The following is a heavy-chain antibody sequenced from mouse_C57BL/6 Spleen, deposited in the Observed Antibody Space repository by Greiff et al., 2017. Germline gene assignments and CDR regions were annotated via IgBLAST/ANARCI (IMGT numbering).Heavy chain of an antibody. Sequence: QVQLQQPGAELVRPGSSVKLSCKASGYTFTSYWMHWVKQRPIQGLERIGNLDPSDSETHYNQKFKDKATLTVDKSASNAYMQLSSLRSGDSAVYYGARSDYGNPFAYWGQGTLVTVSA. CDR2: LDPSDSET. CDR3: ARSDYGNPFAY. CDR1: GYTFTSYW. D-gene: IGHD2-1*01. J-gene: IGHJ3*01. V-gene: IGHV1-52*01.